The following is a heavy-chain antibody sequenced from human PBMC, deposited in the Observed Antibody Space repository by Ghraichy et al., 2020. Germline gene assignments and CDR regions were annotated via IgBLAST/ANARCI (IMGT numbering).Heavy chain of an antibody. D-gene: IGHD5/OR15-5a*01. CDR1: GFTFSSYC. CDR2: IKRDGSEK. Sequence: GGSLRLSCAASGFTFSSYCMSWVRQAPGKGLEWVANIKRDGSEKYYVDSVKGRFTISRDNAKNSLYLQMNSLRAEDTAVYYCARAFCSVYESCLYYYYYGMDVWGQGTTVTVSS. CDR3: ARAFCSVYESCLYYYYYGMDV. V-gene: IGHV3-7*01. J-gene: IGHJ6*02.